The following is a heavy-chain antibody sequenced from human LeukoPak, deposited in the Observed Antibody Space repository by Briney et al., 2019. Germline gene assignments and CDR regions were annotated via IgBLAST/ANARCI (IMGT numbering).Heavy chain of an antibody. CDR2: ISGSGGST. V-gene: IGHV3-23*01. Sequence: SGGSLRLSCAASGFTFSSYAMSWVRQAPGKGLEWVSAISGSGGSTYYADFVKGWFTISRDNSKNTLYLQMNSLRAEDTAVYYCAKNGYCSSTSCYAGTVFDYWGQGTLVTVSS. D-gene: IGHD2-2*01. CDR1: GFTFSSYA. J-gene: IGHJ4*02. CDR3: AKNGYCSSTSCYAGTVFDY.